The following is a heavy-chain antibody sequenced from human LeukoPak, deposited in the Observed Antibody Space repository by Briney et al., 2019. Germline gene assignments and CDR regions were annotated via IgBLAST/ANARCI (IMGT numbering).Heavy chain of an antibody. J-gene: IGHJ6*03. Sequence: GGSLRLSCVASGFTFSSYAMSWVRQAPGKGLVWVSRINSDGSSTSYADSVKGRFTISRDNAKNTLYLQMNSLRAEDTAVYYCASNMVREYYYYMDVWGKGTTVTISS. V-gene: IGHV3-74*01. CDR2: INSDGSST. CDR1: GFTFSSYA. CDR3: ASNMVREYYYYMDV. D-gene: IGHD3-10*01.